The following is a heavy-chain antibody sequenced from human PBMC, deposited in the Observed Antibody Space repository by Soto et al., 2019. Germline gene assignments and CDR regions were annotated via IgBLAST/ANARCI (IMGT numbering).Heavy chain of an antibody. CDR1: GGFISSCGYY. CDR2: IYYSGST. CDR3: ARMHYDFWSGSPHLGWFDP. D-gene: IGHD3-3*01. V-gene: IGHV4-31*03. Sequence: SETLSLTCTVSGGFISSCGYYWSWIRQHPGKGLEWIGYIYYSGSTYYNPSLKSRVTISVDTSKNQFSLKLSSVTAADTAVYYCARMHYDFWSGSPHLGWFDPWGQGTLVSVSS. J-gene: IGHJ5*02.